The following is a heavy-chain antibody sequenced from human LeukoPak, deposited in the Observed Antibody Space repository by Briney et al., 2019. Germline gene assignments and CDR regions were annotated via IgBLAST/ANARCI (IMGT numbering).Heavy chain of an antibody. V-gene: IGHV4-59*08. CDR3: ARLGYSSSWYWFDP. Sequence: PSETLSLTCTVSGGSLSSYYWSWIRQPPGKGLEWIGYIYYSGSTNYNPSLKSRVTISVDTSKNQFSLKLSSVTAADTAVYYCARLGYSSSWYWFDPWGQGTLVTVSS. CDR1: GGSLSSYY. J-gene: IGHJ5*02. D-gene: IGHD6-13*01. CDR2: IYYSGST.